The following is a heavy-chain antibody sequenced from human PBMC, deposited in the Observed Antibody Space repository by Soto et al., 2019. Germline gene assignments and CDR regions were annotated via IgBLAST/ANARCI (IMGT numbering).Heavy chain of an antibody. V-gene: IGHV4-31*03. CDR3: ARASSTRGYSYGYWFDP. J-gene: IGHJ5*02. D-gene: IGHD5-18*01. CDR2: IYYSGST. Sequence: QVQLQESGPGLVKPSQTLSLTCTVSGGSISSGGYYWSWIRQHPGKGLEWIGYIYYSGSTYYNPSLKSRVTISVDTPKNHFSLRLSSVTAADTAVYYCARASSTRGYSYGYWFDPWGQGTLVTVSS. CDR1: GGSISSGGYY.